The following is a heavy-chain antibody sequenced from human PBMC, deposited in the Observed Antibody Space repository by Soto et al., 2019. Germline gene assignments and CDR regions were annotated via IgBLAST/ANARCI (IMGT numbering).Heavy chain of an antibody. CDR3: ATQRDYGDYGAFDY. Sequence: ASVKVSCKASGYTFTGYYMHWVRQAPGQGLEWMGWINPNSGGTNYAQKFQGWVAMTRDTSISTAYMELSRLRSDDTAVYYCATQRDYGDYGAFDYWGQGTLVTVSS. J-gene: IGHJ4*02. CDR1: GYTFTGYY. D-gene: IGHD4-17*01. V-gene: IGHV1-2*04. CDR2: INPNSGGT.